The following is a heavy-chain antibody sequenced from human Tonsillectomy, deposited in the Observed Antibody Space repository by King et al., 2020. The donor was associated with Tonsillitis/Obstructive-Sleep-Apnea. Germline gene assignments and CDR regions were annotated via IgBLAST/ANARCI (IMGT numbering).Heavy chain of an antibody. D-gene: IGHD3-3*01. V-gene: IGHV5-10-1*03. CDR2: IDPSDSYT. Sequence: QLVQSGAEVKKPGESLRISCKGSGYSFTSYWISWVRQMPGKGLEWMGRIDPSDSYTNYSPSFQGHVTISADKSISTAYLQWSSLKASDTAMYYCARRNKGITIFGVVNAFDIWGQGTMVTVSS. CDR1: GYSFTSYW. J-gene: IGHJ3*02. CDR3: ARRNKGITIFGVVNAFDI.